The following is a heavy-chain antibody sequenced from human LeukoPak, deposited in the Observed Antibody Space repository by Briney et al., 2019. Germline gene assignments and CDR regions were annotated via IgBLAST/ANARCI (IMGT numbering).Heavy chain of an antibody. CDR2: ISSNGGST. J-gene: IGHJ3*02. V-gene: IGHV3-64*01. Sequence: PGGSLRLSCAASGVTFSNYAMHWVGEAAGKGLEYGSTISSNGGSTNYANSVKGRFTISRDNSKNTLYLQMGSLRAEDMAVYYCARANAGSIFDAFDIWGQGTMVTVSS. CDR1: GVTFSNYA. D-gene: IGHD3-3*01. CDR3: ARANAGSIFDAFDI.